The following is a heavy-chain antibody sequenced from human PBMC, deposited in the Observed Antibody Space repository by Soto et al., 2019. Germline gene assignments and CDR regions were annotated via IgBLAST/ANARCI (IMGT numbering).Heavy chain of an antibody. CDR3: ARDAMESGGLRVDY. D-gene: IGHD5-12*01. CDR2: INAGNGNT. V-gene: IGHV1-3*01. CDR1: GYTFTSYA. J-gene: IGHJ4*02. Sequence: ASVKVSCKASGYTFTSYAMHWVRQAPGQRLEWMGWINAGNGNTKYSQKFQGRVTITRDTSASTAYMELSSLRSEDTDVYYCARDAMESGGLRVDYWGQGTLVTVSS.